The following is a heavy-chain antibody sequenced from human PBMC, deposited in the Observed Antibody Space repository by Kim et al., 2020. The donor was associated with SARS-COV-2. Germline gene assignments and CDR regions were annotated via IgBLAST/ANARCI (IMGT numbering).Heavy chain of an antibody. CDR3: ARHPGEGYFDY. Sequence: TRYSPPVQGQVTISADTSISNAYLEWSSLKASDTAMYYCARHPGEGYFDYWGQRTLVTVSS. D-gene: IGHD1-26*01. CDR2: T. J-gene: IGHJ4*02. V-gene: IGHV5-51*01.